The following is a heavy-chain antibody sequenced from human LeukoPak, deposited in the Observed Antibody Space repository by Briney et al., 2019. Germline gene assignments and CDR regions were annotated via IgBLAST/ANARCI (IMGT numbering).Heavy chain of an antibody. CDR2: IWYDGSNK. CDR3: ARDSGSSGYYLGY. D-gene: IGHD3-22*01. V-gene: IGHV3-33*01. Sequence: QTGGSLRLSCAASGFTFSSYGMHWVRQAPGKGLEWVAVIWYDGSNKYYADSVKGRFTISRDNSKNTLYLQMNSLRAGDTAVYYCARDSGSSGYYLGYWGQGTLVTVSS. CDR1: GFTFSSYG. J-gene: IGHJ4*02.